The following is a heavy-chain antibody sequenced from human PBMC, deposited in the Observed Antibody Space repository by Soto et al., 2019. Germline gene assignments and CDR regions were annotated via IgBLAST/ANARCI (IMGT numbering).Heavy chain of an antibody. CDR3: AKDLNYDFWSGSPPHS. Sequence: EVQLLESGGGLVQPGGSLRLSCAASGFTCSSYAMSWVRQAPGKGLEWVSAISGSGGSTYYADSVKGRFTISRDNSKNTLYLQMNSLRAEDTAVYYCAKDLNYDFWSGSPPHSWGRGTMVTVSS. D-gene: IGHD3-3*01. V-gene: IGHV3-23*01. CDR2: ISGSGGST. CDR1: GFTCSSYA. J-gene: IGHJ3*01.